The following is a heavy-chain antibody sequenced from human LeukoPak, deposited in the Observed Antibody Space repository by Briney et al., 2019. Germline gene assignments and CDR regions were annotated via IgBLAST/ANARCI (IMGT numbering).Heavy chain of an antibody. CDR2: IYYSGST. D-gene: IGHD3-10*01. CDR1: GGSISSYY. CDR3: ARGGIRGVLMEY. Sequence: PSETLSLTCTASGGSISSYYWSWIRQPPGKGLEWIGYIYYSGSTNYNPSLKSRVTISVDTSKNQFSLKLSSVTAADTAVYYCARGGIRGVLMEYWGQGTLVTVSS. J-gene: IGHJ4*02. V-gene: IGHV4-59*01.